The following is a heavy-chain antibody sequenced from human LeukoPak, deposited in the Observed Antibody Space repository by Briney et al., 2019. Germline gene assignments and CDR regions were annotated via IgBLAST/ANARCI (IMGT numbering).Heavy chain of an antibody. Sequence: ASVKVSCKASGYTFTSYDINWVRQATGQGLEWMGWMNPNSGNTGYAQKFQGRVTMTRNTSISTAYMELSSLRSEDTAVYYCARGRLPYYDFWSGYSGYYYYYYGMDVWGQGTTVTVSS. J-gene: IGHJ6*02. CDR1: GYTFTSYD. CDR2: MNPNSGNT. V-gene: IGHV1-8*01. D-gene: IGHD3-3*01. CDR3: ARGRLPYYDFWSGYSGYYYYYYGMDV.